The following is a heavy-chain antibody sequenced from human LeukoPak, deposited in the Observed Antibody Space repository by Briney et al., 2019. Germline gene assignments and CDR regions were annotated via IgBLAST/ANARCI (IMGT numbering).Heavy chain of an antibody. Sequence: GGSLRLSCAASGFTFSSSFMNWVRQAPGKGLEWVSSISSSSNYIYYADSVKGRFTISRDNAKNSLYLQMNSLRAEDTAVYYCARGAPYCSGGSCMYYFDYWGQGTLVTVSS. CDR2: ISSSSNYI. CDR1: GFTFSSSF. CDR3: ARGAPYCSGGSCMYYFDY. V-gene: IGHV3-21*01. D-gene: IGHD2-15*01. J-gene: IGHJ4*02.